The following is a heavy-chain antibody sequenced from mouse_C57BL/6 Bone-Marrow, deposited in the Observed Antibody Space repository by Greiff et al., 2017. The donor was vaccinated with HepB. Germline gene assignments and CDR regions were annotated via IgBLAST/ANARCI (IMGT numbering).Heavy chain of an antibody. CDR2: IDPENGDT. CDR3: TTYLVTTVVGG. D-gene: IGHD1-1*01. V-gene: IGHV14-4*01. J-gene: IGHJ2*01. CDR1: GFNIKDDY. Sequence: EVQLQESGAELVRPGASVKLSCTASGFNIKDDYMHWVKQRPEQGLEWIGWIDPENGDTEYASKFQGKATITADTSSNTAYLQLSSLPSEDTAVYYCTTYLVTTVVGGWGQGTTLTVSS.